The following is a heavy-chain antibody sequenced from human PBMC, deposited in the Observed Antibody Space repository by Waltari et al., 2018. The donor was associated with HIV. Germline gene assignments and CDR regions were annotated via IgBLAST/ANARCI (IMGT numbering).Heavy chain of an antibody. V-gene: IGHV3-33*01. CDR2: IWYDGSNK. CDR1: GFTFSSYG. Sequence: QVQLVESGGGVVQPGRSLRLSCAASGFTFSSYGMHWVRQAPGKGLEWVAVIWYDGSNKYYADSVKGRFTISRDNSKNTLYLQMNSLRAEDTAVYYCARDRKHYGDYRNYYYYYGMDVWGQGTTVTVSS. CDR3: ARDRKHYGDYRNYYYYYGMDV. D-gene: IGHD4-17*01. J-gene: IGHJ6*02.